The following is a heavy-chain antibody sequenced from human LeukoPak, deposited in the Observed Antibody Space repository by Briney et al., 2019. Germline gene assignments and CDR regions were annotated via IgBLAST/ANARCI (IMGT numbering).Heavy chain of an antibody. CDR1: GYTCTGYC. Sequence: ASVKVSCKASGYTCTGYCMHWVRQAPGQGLEWMGWINPNSGGTNYAQKFQGRVTMTRDTSISTAYMELSWLRSDDTALYYCAREDFYDTSGYYKNKEYFQHWGQGTLVTVSS. V-gene: IGHV1-2*02. J-gene: IGHJ1*01. CDR2: INPNSGGT. CDR3: AREDFYDTSGYYKNKEYFQH. D-gene: IGHD3-22*01.